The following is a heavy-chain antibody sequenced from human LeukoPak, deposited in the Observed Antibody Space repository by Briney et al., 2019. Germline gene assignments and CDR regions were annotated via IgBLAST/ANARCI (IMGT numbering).Heavy chain of an antibody. CDR2: IYSGRST. CDR3: ARDVISSGWYGGFDY. V-gene: IGHV3-66*01. Sequence: GGSLRLSCAASGFTVSSNYMSWVRQAPGKGLEWVSLIYSGRSTYYADSVKGRFTISRDNSKNTLYLQMNSLRAEDTAVYYCARDVISSGWYGGFDYWGQGTLVTVSS. J-gene: IGHJ4*02. CDR1: GFTVSSNY. D-gene: IGHD6-19*01.